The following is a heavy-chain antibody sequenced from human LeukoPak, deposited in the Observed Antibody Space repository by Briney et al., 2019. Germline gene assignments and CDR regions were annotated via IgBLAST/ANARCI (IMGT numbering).Heavy chain of an antibody. CDR1: GFTFSRYS. Sequence: HTGGSLRLSCAASGFTFSRYSMNWVRQAPGKGLEWVSYISSSSRTIHYADSVKGRFTISRDNAKNSLYLQMNSLRAEDTAVYYCVRRGYSSGWNRFDYWGQGTLVTVSS. CDR3: VRRGYSSGWNRFDY. CDR2: ISSSSRTI. V-gene: IGHV3-48*01. D-gene: IGHD6-25*01. J-gene: IGHJ4*02.